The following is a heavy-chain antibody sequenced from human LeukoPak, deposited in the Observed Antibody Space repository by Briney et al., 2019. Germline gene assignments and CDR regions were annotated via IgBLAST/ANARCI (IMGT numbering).Heavy chain of an antibody. CDR2: IYYSGST. V-gene: IGHV4-59*01. Sequence: SETLSLTCTVSGGSISGYYWSWIRQSPGKGLEWIGYIYYSGSTDYNPSLKSRVTISVDTSKNQFSLQLTSVTAADTAVYYCARAGYYDSSGYYGAFDIWGQGTKVTVSS. J-gene: IGHJ3*02. D-gene: IGHD3-22*01. CDR3: ARAGYYDSSGYYGAFDI. CDR1: GGSISGYY.